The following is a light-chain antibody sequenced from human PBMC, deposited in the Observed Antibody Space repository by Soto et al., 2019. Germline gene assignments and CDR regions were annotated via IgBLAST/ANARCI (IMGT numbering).Light chain of an antibody. CDR3: LQDYTYPFT. V-gene: IGKV1-6*01. CDR2: AAS. CDR1: QGIRND. J-gene: IGKJ3*01. Sequence: AIQMTQSPTSLSASVGDRVTITCRASQGIRNDLGWYQQKPGKAPKLLIYAASSLQSGVPSRFSGSGSGTDFTLIISSLQPEDFATYYCLQDYTYPFTFGPGTKVDL.